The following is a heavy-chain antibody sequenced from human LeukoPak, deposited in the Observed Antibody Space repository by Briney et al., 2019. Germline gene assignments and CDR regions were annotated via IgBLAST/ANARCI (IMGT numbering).Heavy chain of an antibody. Sequence: GGSLRLSCAASGFTFSSYGMHWVRQAPGKGLEWVAVISYDGSNKYYADSVKGRFTISRDNSKNTLCLQMNSLRAEDTAVYYCAKDRGPGVRYYFDYWGQGTLVTVSS. V-gene: IGHV3-30*18. J-gene: IGHJ4*02. CDR1: GFTFSSYG. CDR3: AKDRGPGVRYYFDY. D-gene: IGHD3-10*01. CDR2: ISYDGSNK.